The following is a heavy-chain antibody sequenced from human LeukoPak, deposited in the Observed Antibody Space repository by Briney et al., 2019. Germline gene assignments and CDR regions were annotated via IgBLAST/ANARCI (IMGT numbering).Heavy chain of an antibody. Sequence: GSLRLSCAASGFSSDNYRMSWVRQAPGKGLEWVSTINADGGNTYYADSVKGRFTISRDNSKSTLILQMNSLRVEDTALYYCTKRVKYGGTWDHFADWGQGTQVTVSS. J-gene: IGHJ4*02. CDR3: TKRVKYGGTWDHFAD. CDR2: INADGGNT. V-gene: IGHV3-23*01. D-gene: IGHD1-26*01. CDR1: GFSSDNYR.